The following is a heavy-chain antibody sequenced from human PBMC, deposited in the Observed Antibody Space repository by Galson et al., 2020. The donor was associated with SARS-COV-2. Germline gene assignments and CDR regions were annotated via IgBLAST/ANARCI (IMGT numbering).Heavy chain of an antibody. J-gene: IGHJ3*02. V-gene: IGHV2-5*02. Sequence: SGPTLVKPTQPLTLPCTFSGFSLTTSGVGVGWIRQPPGKALEWLALIFCDDDKRYSPSLKNRLTLTKDTSKNQVVLTMTNMDPVDTATYYCAHVSIIMVRGVRTSRAFYIWGQGTMVTVSS. CDR3: AHVSIIMVRGVRTSRAFYI. D-gene: IGHD3-10*01. CDR1: GFSLTTSGVG. CDR2: IFCDDDK.